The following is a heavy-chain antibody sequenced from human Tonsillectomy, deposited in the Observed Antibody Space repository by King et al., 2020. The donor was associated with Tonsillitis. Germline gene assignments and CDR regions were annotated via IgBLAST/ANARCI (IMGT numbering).Heavy chain of an antibody. D-gene: IGHD5-24*01. J-gene: IGHJ3*02. V-gene: IGHV3-13*01. CDR2: IGTAGDT. Sequence: VQLVESGGGLVQPGGSLRVSCAASGFTFSSYDMHWVRQATGKGLEWVSAIGTAGDTYYPGSVKGRFTISRENAKKSLYLQMNSLRAGDTAVYYCVRENGYIAFDIWGQGTMVTVSS. CDR3: VRENGYIAFDI. CDR1: GFTFSSYD.